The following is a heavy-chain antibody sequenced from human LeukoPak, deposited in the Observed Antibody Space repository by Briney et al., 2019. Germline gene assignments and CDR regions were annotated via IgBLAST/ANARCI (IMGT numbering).Heavy chain of an antibody. CDR2: IGGSGADT. D-gene: IGHD3-3*01. Sequence: GASLRLSCAASGFTFTKCAKSWVRQTPGKRLEWVSAIGGSGADTHYTNSVQGRFTISRDNSKNTLYLQMNSLRAEDTAIYFCAKENTDRGLLIIDYWGQGTLVTVSS. CDR3: AKENTDRGLLIIDY. J-gene: IGHJ4*02. CDR1: GFTFTKCA. V-gene: IGHV3-23*01.